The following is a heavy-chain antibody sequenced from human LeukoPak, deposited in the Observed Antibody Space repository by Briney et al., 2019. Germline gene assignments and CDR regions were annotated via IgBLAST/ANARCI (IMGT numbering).Heavy chain of an antibody. V-gene: IGHV3-30-3*01. CDR2: ISYDGSNK. CDR3: ARDQGIWKMATIVN. D-gene: IGHD5-24*01. J-gene: IGHJ4*02. CDR1: GFTFSSYA. Sequence: GGSLRLSCAASGFTFSSYAMHWVRQAPGKGLEWVAVISYDGSNKYYADSVKGRFTISRDNSKNTLYLQMNSLRAEDTAVYYCARDQGIWKMATIVNWGQGTLVTVSS.